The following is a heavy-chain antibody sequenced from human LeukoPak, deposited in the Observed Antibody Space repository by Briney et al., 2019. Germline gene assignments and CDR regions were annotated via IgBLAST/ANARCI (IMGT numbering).Heavy chain of an antibody. CDR2: IRSKANSYAT. V-gene: IGHV3-73*01. J-gene: IGHJ4*02. CDR3: TRHVGLGRDFDY. Sequence: GGSLRLSCAASGFTFSGSAMHWVRQASGKGLEWVGRIRSKANSYATAYAASVKGRFTISRDDSKNTAYLQMNSLKTEDTAAYYCTRHVGLGRDFDYWGQGTLVTVSS. CDR1: GFTFSGSA. D-gene: IGHD1-26*01.